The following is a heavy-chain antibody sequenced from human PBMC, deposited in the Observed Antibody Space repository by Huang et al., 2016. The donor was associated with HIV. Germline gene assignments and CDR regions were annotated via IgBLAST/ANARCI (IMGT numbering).Heavy chain of an antibody. D-gene: IGHD1-26*01. CDR3: ARGRGGTHSYFFYSMDV. CDR1: GDSISSGAFY. J-gene: IGHJ6*03. Sequence: QVQLQESGPGLVQPSQTLSLICTVSGDSISSGAFYWTWIRQSAGGGLQWIGHVYTSGSCLYNGSRRSRVTLALDTSKNQLSLNLRSVTAADTALYFCARGRGGTHSYFFYSMDVWGAGTAVIVSS. CDR2: VYTSGSC. V-gene: IGHV4-61*09.